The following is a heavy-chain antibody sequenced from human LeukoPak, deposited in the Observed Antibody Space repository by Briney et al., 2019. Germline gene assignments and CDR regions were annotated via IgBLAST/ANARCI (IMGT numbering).Heavy chain of an antibody. CDR2: IRYDGSNK. J-gene: IGHJ3*01. D-gene: IGHD2-2*02. CDR1: GFTFSSYG. CDR3: AKDLLAYTMAAFDV. V-gene: IGHV3-30*02. Sequence: GGSLRLSCAASGFTFSSYGMHWVRQAPGKGLEWVAFIRYDGSNKYYADSVKGRFTISRDNSRNTLYLQMDSLRAEDTAVYYCAKDLLAYTMAAFDVWGQGTMVTVSS.